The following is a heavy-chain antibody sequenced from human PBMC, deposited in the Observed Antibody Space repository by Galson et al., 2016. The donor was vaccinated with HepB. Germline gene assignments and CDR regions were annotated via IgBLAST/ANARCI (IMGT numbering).Heavy chain of an antibody. D-gene: IGHD2-21*01. CDR3: AKGGLWWELGPPSRFDP. CDR2: ISSSGDSI. V-gene: IGHV3-23*01. J-gene: IGHJ5*02. CDR1: GFIFSSYA. Sequence: SLRLSCAASGFIFSSYAMSWVRQAPGKGLEWVSTISSSGDSIYYADSVKGRFTISRDNSKNTLYLRMNSPRAEDTAVYYCAKGGLWWELGPPSRFDPWGQGTLVTGSS.